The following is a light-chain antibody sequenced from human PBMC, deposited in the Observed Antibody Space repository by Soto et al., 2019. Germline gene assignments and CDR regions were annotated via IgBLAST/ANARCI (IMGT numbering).Light chain of an antibody. CDR2: DVS. J-gene: IGLJ1*01. CDR1: SSDVRGYNY. Sequence: QSVLTQPASVSGSPGQSITISCTGTSSDVRGYNYVSWYQQHPGKAPKLMIYDVSNRPSGVSNRFSGSKSGNTASLTISGLQAEDEDDYYCSSYPSSSTPYVFGTGTKVTVL. CDR3: SSYPSSSTPYV. V-gene: IGLV2-14*01.